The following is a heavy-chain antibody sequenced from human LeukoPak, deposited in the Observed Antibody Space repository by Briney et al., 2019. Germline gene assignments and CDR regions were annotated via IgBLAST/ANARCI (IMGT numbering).Heavy chain of an antibody. Sequence: HPGGSLRLSCAAPGFTFSSYQMNWVRQAPGKGLEWISYISSSASTIYYGDSVKGRFTISRDNAKNSLYLQMKSLRAEDTAVYYCARSDTSGYYHIPTDYWGQGTLVTVSS. D-gene: IGHD3-22*01. V-gene: IGHV3-48*03. CDR3: ARSDTSGYYHIPTDY. CDR2: ISSSASTI. J-gene: IGHJ4*02. CDR1: GFTFSSYQ.